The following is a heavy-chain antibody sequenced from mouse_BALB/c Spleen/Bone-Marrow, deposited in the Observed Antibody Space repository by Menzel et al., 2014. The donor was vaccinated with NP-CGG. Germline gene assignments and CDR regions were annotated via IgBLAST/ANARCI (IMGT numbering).Heavy chain of an antibody. Sequence: EVHLVESGGGLVQPGGSLRPSCTTSGFTFTDYYMSWVRQPPGKALEWLAFIRNKAYGYTTEYSASVRGRFTISRDNSQSILYLQMNTLRAEDSATYYCARFPMDYWGQGTSVTVSS. J-gene: IGHJ4*01. CDR2: IRNKAYGYTT. CDR1: GFTFTDYY. V-gene: IGHV7-3*02. CDR3: ARFPMDY.